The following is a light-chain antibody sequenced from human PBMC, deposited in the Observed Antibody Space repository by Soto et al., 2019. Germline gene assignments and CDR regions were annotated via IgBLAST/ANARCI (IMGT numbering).Light chain of an antibody. V-gene: IGLV2-14*03. CDR1: TSDVGAYNY. J-gene: IGLJ3*02. CDR3: SSYTSSSTLV. CDR2: DVT. Sequence: QLVLTQPASVSGSLGQSITISCTGTTSDVGAYNYVSWYQQHPGKAPQLVIYDVTNRPSGVSNRFSGSKSGNTASLTISGRQAEDEADYYCSSYTSSSTLVFGGGTKLTVL.